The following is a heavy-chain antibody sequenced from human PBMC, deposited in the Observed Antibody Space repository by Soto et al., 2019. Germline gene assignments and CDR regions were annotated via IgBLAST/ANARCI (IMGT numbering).Heavy chain of an antibody. CDR1: GFTCSSYA. CDR2: ISYDGSNK. V-gene: IGHV3-30-3*01. CDR3: ARPLWRDDYNWGYFDL. J-gene: IGHJ2*01. D-gene: IGHD4-4*01. Sequence: QVQLVESGGGVVQPGRSLRLSCAASGFTCSSYAMHWVRQAPGKGLEWVAVISYDGSNKYYTDSVKGRFTISRDNPKNTLYLQMNSLRAEDTAVYYCARPLWRDDYNWGYFDLWGRGTLVTVSS.